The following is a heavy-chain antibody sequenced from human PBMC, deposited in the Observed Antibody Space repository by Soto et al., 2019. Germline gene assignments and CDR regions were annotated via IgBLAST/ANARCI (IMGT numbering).Heavy chain of an antibody. CDR3: ARETALGYCISTSCYLNWFDP. D-gene: IGHD2-2*01. CDR2: ISAYNGNT. CDR1: GYTFTSYG. V-gene: IGHV1-18*01. J-gene: IGHJ5*02. Sequence: QVQLVQSGAEVKKPGASVKVSCKASGYTFTSYGISWVRQAPGQGLEWMGWISAYNGNTNYAQKLQGRVTMTTDTSTSTAYMELRSLRSDDTAVYYCARETALGYCISTSCYLNWFDPWGQGTLVTVSS.